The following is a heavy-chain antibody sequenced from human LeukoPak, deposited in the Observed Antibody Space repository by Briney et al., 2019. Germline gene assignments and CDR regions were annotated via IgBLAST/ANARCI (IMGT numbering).Heavy chain of an antibody. CDR3: TWMSTIHTVDF. D-gene: IGHD5/OR15-5a*01. CDR2: ITNAGTT. Sequence: GESLRLSCLLSGIPFEDAWMSWVRQAPGKGLEWVGRITNAGTTDYGAPVKGRFTISRDNSKNTFYLQMNSLTADDTSMYYCTWMSTIHTVDFSGRGTLVTVSS. J-gene: IGHJ4*01. V-gene: IGHV3-15*01. CDR1: GIPFEDAW.